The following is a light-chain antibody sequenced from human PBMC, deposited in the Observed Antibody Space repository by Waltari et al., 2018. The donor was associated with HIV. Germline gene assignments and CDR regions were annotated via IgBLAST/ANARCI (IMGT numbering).Light chain of an antibody. V-gene: IGKV1-5*03. J-gene: IGKJ1*01. CDR1: QNINSW. Sequence: DIQMTQSPSTLSASVGDRVTITCRASQNINSWLAWYQQKPGKAPKLLIYKASSLESGVPSRFSGSKSGTEFTLTISSRQPDDFATYYCQQYNSDSTFGQGTKVEIK. CDR3: QQYNSDST. CDR2: KAS.